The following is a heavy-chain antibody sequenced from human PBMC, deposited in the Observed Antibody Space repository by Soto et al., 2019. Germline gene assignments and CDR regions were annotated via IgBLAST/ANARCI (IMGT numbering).Heavy chain of an antibody. CDR2: INHSGST. V-gene: IGHV4-34*01. J-gene: IGHJ4*02. D-gene: IGHD3-10*01. CDR3: ARGGRAYGSGSYFWSFDY. CDR1: GGSFSGYY. Sequence: QVQLQQWGAGLLKPSETLSLTCAVYGGSFSGYYWSWIRQPPGMGLEWIGEINHSGSTHYNPSLKSGVTISVDTSKNQFSLKLSYVTAADTAVYYCARGGRAYGSGSYFWSFDYWGQGTLVTVSS.